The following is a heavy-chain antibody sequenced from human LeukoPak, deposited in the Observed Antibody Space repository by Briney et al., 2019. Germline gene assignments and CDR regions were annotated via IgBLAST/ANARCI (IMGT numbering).Heavy chain of an antibody. CDR1: EYSFTNYW. Sequence: GESLKISCKGSEYSFTNYWIGWVRQMPGKGLEWMGIIYPGDSDTRYSPSFQGQVTISADKSISTAYLQWSSLKASDTAMYFCATYAGSYSKYFQHWGQRTLVTVSS. D-gene: IGHD3-10*01. CDR2: IYPGDSDT. V-gene: IGHV5-51*01. CDR3: ATYAGSYSKYFQH. J-gene: IGHJ1*01.